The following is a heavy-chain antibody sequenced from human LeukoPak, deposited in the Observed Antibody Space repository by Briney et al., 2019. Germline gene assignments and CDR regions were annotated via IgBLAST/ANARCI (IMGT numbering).Heavy chain of an antibody. V-gene: IGHV4-39*07. CDR2: ISYSGTT. J-gene: IGHJ5*02. D-gene: IGHD2-15*01. CDR3: ASERYCSGGSCYPNWFDP. Sequence: SSETLSLTCTVSSASITSSPYFWGWIRQSPGKGLEWIGSISYSGTTYYNPSLKSRVTISVDTSKNQFSLKLSSVTAADTAVYYCASERYCSGGSCYPNWFDPWGQGTLVTVSS. CDR1: SASITSSPYF.